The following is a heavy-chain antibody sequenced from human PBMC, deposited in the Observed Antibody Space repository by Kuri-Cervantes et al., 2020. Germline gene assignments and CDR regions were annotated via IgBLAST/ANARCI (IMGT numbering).Heavy chain of an antibody. CDR3: AKEKAAVGIGAFDI. Sequence: GESLKISCAASGFTFSSYAMHWVRQAPGKGLEWVAVISYDGSNKYYADSVKGRSTISRDNSKNTLYLQMNSLRAEDTAVYYCAKEKAAVGIGAFDIWGQGTMVTVSS. J-gene: IGHJ3*02. V-gene: IGHV3-30*07. CDR1: GFTFSSYA. CDR2: ISYDGSNK. D-gene: IGHD6-13*01.